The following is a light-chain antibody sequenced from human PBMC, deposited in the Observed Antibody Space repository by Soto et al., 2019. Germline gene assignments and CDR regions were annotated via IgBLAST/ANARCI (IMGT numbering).Light chain of an antibody. CDR1: QAISRW. CDR3: QQTNSLPVT. J-gene: IGKJ3*01. Sequence: DLQMTQSPSSVSASVGDRVTITCRASQAISRWVAWYQQKPGKAPKLLIYTASTLQSGVPSRFSRSGSGTDFSLTISSLQADDFATYYFQQTNSLPVTFGPGTKVDIK. CDR2: TAS. V-gene: IGKV1-12*01.